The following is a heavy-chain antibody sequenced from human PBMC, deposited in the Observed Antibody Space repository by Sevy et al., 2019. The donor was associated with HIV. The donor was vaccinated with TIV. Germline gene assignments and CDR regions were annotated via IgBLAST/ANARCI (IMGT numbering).Heavy chain of an antibody. Sequence: GGSLRLSCAASGLTPSTYGIHWVRQAPGKGLEWVAVIGYDGNNKFYADSVKGRFTISRDDSKNTVFLQMDSLRAEDTAVYYCALDPRIYGDYLLAYFDYWGQGTLVTVSS. CDR1: GLTPSTYG. V-gene: IGHV3-33*01. D-gene: IGHD4-17*01. J-gene: IGHJ4*02. CDR3: ALDPRIYGDYLLAYFDY. CDR2: IGYDGNNK.